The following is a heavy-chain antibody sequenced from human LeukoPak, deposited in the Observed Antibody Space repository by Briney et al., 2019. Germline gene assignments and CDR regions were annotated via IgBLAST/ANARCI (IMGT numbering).Heavy chain of an antibody. Sequence: PGGSLRLSCAASGFTFSSYSMNWVRQAPGKGLEWVSSISSSSSYIYYADSVKGRFTISRDNSKNTLYLQMNSLRAEDTAVYYCARDSALLGYMAYFDYWGQGTLVTVSS. CDR3: ARDSALLGYMAYFDY. J-gene: IGHJ4*02. CDR2: ISSSSSYI. CDR1: GFTFSSYS. V-gene: IGHV3-21*01. D-gene: IGHD6-13*01.